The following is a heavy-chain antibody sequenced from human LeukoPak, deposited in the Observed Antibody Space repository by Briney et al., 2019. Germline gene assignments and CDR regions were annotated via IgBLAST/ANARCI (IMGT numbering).Heavy chain of an antibody. CDR1: RGTFSRYA. V-gene: IGHV1-69*05. CDR2: IIPIFGTA. D-gene: IGHD6-13*01. CDR3: ARYSLSFSSSWHYYFDY. J-gene: IGHJ4*02. Sequence: SVKVSCKASRGTFSRYAISWVRQAPGQGLEWMGGIIPIFGTANYAQKLQDRVTMTTDTSTSTAYMELRSLRSDDTAVYYCARYSLSFSSSWHYYFDYWGQGTLVTVSS.